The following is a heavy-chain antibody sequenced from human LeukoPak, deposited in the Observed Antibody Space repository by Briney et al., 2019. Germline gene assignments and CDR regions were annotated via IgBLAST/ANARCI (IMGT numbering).Heavy chain of an antibody. Sequence: GASLRLSSAASGFTFSRSDMSWIRQTPGKGLGWVSATSSSGGNTFTADSVKGWFTISRDNSKDTVFLQMNRLRVEVTAVYYCAKSRCGRFSCYRVDYWGQGTLVTVSA. CDR3: AKSRCGRFSCYRVDY. CDR2: TSSSGGNT. CDR1: GFTFSRSD. D-gene: IGHD2-15*01. J-gene: IGHJ4*02. V-gene: IGHV3-23*01.